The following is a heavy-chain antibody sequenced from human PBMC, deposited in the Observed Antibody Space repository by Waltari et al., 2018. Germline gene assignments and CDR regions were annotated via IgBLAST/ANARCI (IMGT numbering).Heavy chain of an antibody. D-gene: IGHD2-2*01. V-gene: IGHV1-69-2*01. J-gene: IGHJ1*01. CDR3: AWVVVPAATAEYFQH. CDR2: VDPEDGET. Sequence: EVQLVQSGAEVKKPGATVKISCKASGYTFTDYYMHWVQQAPGKGLEWMGRVDPEDGETIYAEKFEGRVTITADTSTDTAYMELSSLRSEDTAVYYCAWVVVPAATAEYFQHWGQGTLVTVSS. CDR1: GYTFTDYY.